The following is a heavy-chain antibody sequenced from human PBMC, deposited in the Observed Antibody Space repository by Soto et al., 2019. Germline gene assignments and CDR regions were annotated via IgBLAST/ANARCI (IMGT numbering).Heavy chain of an antibody. CDR3: ARRVYSSGWYYFDY. V-gene: IGHV3-7*01. J-gene: IGHJ4*02. CDR2: IKQDGSEK. D-gene: IGHD6-19*01. Sequence: GGSLRLSCAASGFTFSSYWMSWVRQAPGKVLEGVANIKQDGSEKYYVDSVKGRFTISRDNAKNSLYLQMNSLRAEDTAVYYCARRVYSSGWYYFDYWGQGTLVNVSS. CDR1: GFTFSSYW.